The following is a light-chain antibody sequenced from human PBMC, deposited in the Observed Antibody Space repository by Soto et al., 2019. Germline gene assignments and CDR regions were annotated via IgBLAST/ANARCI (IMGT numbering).Light chain of an antibody. CDR3: QQFYDAPWT. CDR1: QSVFSSSKNKNM. Sequence: DIVMTQSPDSLSVSLGERATINCKSSQSVFSSSKNKNMLAWYQQKPGQAPKLLFYWVSIRESGVPDRISGSGSGTDFTLTISRMQAEDVAVYYCQQFYDAPWTFGQGTKVEIK. CDR2: WVS. J-gene: IGKJ1*01. V-gene: IGKV4-1*01.